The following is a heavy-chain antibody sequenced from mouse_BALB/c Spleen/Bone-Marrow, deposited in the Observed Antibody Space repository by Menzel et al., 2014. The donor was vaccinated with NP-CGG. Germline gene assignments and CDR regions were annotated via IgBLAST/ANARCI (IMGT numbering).Heavy chain of an antibody. D-gene: IGHD1-1*01. J-gene: IGHJ2*01. CDR3: ARPITTVVGFDY. V-gene: IGHV3-1*02. CDR2: IHYSGST. CDR1: GYSITSGYS. Sequence: DVMLAELGPDLVKPSQTLSLLCTVTGYSITSGYSWHWIRQFPGNKLEWMGYIHYSGSTNYNPSLKSRISITRDTSKNQFFLQLNSVTTEDTATYYCARPITTVVGFDYWGQGTTLTVSS.